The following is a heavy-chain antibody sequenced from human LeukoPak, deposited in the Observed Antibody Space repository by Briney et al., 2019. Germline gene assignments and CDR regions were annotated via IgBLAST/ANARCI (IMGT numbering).Heavy chain of an antibody. CDR3: IRHYYGSGSSYFDY. CDR1: GFTVSSNS. CDR2: ISGSGGST. J-gene: IGHJ4*02. Sequence: PGGSLRLSCTVSGFTVSSNSWSWVRQAPGKGLEWVSAISGSGGSTYYADSVKGRFTISRDNSKNTLYLQMNSLRAEDTAVYYCIRHYYGSGSSYFDYWGQGTLVTVSS. D-gene: IGHD3-10*01. V-gene: IGHV3-23*01.